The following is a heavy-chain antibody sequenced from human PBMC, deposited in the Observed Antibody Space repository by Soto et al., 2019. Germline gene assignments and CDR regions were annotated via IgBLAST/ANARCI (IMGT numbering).Heavy chain of an antibody. Sequence: ASVKVSCKASGYTFTSYYMHWVRQAPGQGLEWMGIINPSGGSTSYAQKFQGRVTMTRDTSTSTVYMELSSLRSEDTAVYYCARDGSNYDSSGHFDYWGQGTLVTVSS. J-gene: IGHJ4*02. D-gene: IGHD3-22*01. CDR3: ARDGSNYDSSGHFDY. V-gene: IGHV1-46*01. CDR2: INPSGGST. CDR1: GYTFTSYY.